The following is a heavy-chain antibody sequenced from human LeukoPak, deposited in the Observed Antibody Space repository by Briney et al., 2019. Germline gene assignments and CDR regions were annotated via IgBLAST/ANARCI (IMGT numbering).Heavy chain of an antibody. D-gene: IGHD2/OR15-2a*01. V-gene: IGHV3-66*01. CDR3: ARDPPAVLLGTYG. Sequence: PGGSLRLSCTASGFSVTSNYMNWVRQAPGMGLEWVSLIYSDGSTYYAYSVKGRFTISRDKSNNMLYLQMNNLRAEDTAMYYCARDPPAVLLGTYGWGQGALVTVSS. J-gene: IGHJ4*02. CDR2: IYSDGST. CDR1: GFSVTSNY.